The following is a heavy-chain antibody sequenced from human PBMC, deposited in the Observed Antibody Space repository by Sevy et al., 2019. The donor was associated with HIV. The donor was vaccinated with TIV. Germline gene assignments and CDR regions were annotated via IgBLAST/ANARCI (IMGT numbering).Heavy chain of an antibody. CDR2: IYTSGST. CDR3: ASGGYYDSSGYYDRFEYFQH. CDR1: GGSISSYY. V-gene: IGHV4-4*07. Sequence: SETLSLTCTVSGGSISSYYWSWIRQPAGKGLEWIGRIYTSGSTNYNPSLKSRVTMSVDTSKNQFSRKLSSVTAADTAVYYCASGGYYDSSGYYDRFEYFQHWGQGTLVTVSS. D-gene: IGHD3-22*01. J-gene: IGHJ1*01.